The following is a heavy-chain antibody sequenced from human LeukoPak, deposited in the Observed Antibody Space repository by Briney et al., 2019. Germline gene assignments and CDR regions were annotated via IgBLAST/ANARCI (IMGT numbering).Heavy chain of an antibody. CDR3: AKEIYGDATGGRFQH. CDR1: GFTFSSYG. CDR2: ISYDGSNK. J-gene: IGHJ1*01. V-gene: IGHV3-30*18. D-gene: IGHD4-17*01. Sequence: GGSLRLSCAASGFTFSSYGMHWVRQAPGKGLEWVAVISYDGSNKYYADSVKGRFTISRDNSKNTLYLQMNSLRAEDTAVYYCAKEIYGDATGGRFQHWGQGTLVTVSS.